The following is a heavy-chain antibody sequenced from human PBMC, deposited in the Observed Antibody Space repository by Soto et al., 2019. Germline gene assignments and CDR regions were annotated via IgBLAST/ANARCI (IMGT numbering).Heavy chain of an antibody. CDR2: ISGSGDST. V-gene: IGHV3-23*01. CDR1: GLTFKNYA. D-gene: IGHD6-19*01. J-gene: IGHJ2*01. Sequence: EVQLLESRGGLVQPGGSLRLSCVASGLTFKNYAMSWVRQAPGKGPEWVSAISGSGDSTYYADSVRGRFTISRDNSKDTLYLQMDSLRVEDTAVYYCAKDRRYSSGWYWYFDLWGRGTLVTVSS. CDR3: AKDRRYSSGWYWYFDL.